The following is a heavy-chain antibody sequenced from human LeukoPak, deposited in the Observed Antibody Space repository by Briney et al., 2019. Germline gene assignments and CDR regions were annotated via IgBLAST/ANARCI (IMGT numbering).Heavy chain of an antibody. CDR3: ARDSSTSNHFDY. CDR1: GGTFSSYA. CDR2: IIPIFGTA. J-gene: IGHJ4*02. V-gene: IGHV1-69*06. Sequence: VASVKVSCKASGGTFSSYAISWGRQAPGQGLEWMGGIIPIFGTANYAQKFQGRVTITADKSTSTAYMELSSLRSEDTAVYYCARDSSTSNHFDYWGQGTLVTVSS. D-gene: IGHD2-2*01.